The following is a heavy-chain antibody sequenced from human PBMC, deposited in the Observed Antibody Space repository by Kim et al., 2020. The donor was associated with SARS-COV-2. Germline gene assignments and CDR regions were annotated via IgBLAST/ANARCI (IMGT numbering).Heavy chain of an antibody. CDR2: ISYDGSNK. J-gene: IGHJ4*02. Sequence: GGSLRLSCAASGFTYSSYAMHWVRQAPGKGLEWVAVISYDGSNKYYADSVKGRFTISRDNSKNTLYLQMNSLRAEDTAVYYCARGEGIAAAGIADYWGQG. V-gene: IGHV3-30*04. CDR3: ARGEGIAAAGIADY. CDR1: GFTYSSYA. D-gene: IGHD6-13*01.